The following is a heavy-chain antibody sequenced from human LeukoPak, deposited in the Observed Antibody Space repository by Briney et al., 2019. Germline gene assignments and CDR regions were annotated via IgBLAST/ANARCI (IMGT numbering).Heavy chain of an antibody. J-gene: IGHJ4*02. CDR3: VKDRYVDY. V-gene: IGHV3-64D*06. Sequence: PGGSLRLSCSVSGFTIGAYAMHWVRQAPGKGLQYVSSISSDGGTTYYADSVKGRFTISRDNSKNTLHFQMSSLRSEDTAVYYCVKDRYVDYWGQGTLVTVSS. D-gene: IGHD2-2*01. CDR2: ISSDGGTT. CDR1: GFTIGAYA.